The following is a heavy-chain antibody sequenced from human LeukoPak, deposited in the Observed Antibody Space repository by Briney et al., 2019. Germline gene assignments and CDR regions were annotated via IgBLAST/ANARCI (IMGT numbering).Heavy chain of an antibody. V-gene: IGHV4-4*02. CDR1: GGSISSSNW. D-gene: IGHD2-2*01. J-gene: IGHJ5*02. Sequence: PSGTLSLTCAVSGGSISSSNWWSWVRQPPGKGLEWIGEIYHSGSTIYNPSLKSRVTISVDKSKNQFSLKLSSVTAADTAVYYCARGIVVVPASNWFDPWGQGTLVTVSS. CDR2: IYHSGST. CDR3: ARGIVVVPASNWFDP.